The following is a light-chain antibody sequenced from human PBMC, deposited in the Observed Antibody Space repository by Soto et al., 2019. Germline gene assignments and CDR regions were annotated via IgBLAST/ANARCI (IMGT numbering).Light chain of an antibody. J-gene: IGKJ1*01. CDR1: QSISSY. CDR3: QQRSNWLWT. V-gene: IGKV3-11*01. Sequence: EIVLTQSPAALSLSPGERATLSCRASQSISSYLAWYQQKPGQAPRLLIYDASSRATGIPARFSGGGSGTDFTLTISSLEPEDFAVYYCQQRSNWLWTFGQGTKVDIK. CDR2: DAS.